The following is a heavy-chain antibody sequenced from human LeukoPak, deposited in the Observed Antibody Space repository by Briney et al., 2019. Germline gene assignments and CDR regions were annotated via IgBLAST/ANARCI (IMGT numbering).Heavy chain of an antibody. CDR1: GFTFSSYA. CDR2: ISGSGGST. J-gene: IGHJ4*02. V-gene: IGHV3-23*01. CDR3: AKLSIAVTLTH. D-gene: IGHD6-19*01. Sequence: GGSLRLSCAASGFTFSSYAMSWVRQAPGKGLEWVSAISGSGGSTYYADSVRGRFTISRDNSKNTLYLQMNSLRAEDTAVYYCAKLSIAVTLTHWGQGTLVTVSS.